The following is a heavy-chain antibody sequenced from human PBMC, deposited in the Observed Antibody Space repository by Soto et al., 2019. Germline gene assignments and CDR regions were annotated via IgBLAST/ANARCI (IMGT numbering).Heavy chain of an antibody. CDR3: AKYLYIETRMLDP. J-gene: IGHJ5*02. D-gene: IGHD1-7*01. V-gene: IGHV4-4*02. Sequence: SETLSLTCAVSGGSISSSNWWSWVRQPPGKGLEWIGEIYHSGSTNYNPSLKSRVTISVDKSKNQFSLKLSSVTAADTAVYFCAKYLYIETRMLDPWGQGILVTVS. CDR1: GGSISSSNW. CDR2: IYHSGST.